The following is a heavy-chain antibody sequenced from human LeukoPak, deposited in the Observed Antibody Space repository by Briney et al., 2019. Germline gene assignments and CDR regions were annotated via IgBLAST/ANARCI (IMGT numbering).Heavy chain of an antibody. V-gene: IGHV4-59*01. Sequence: PSETLSLTCPVSGGSISTFYWSWIRQSPGKGLEWIGYMYYSGSTNYNPSLKSRVTISVDTSKNQFSLKLTSVTAADTAVYYCARGPSSSSGVYYYYYMDVWGTGTTVTVSS. CDR2: MYYSGST. CDR1: GGSISTFY. CDR3: ARGPSSSSGVYYYYYMDV. D-gene: IGHD6-6*01. J-gene: IGHJ6*03.